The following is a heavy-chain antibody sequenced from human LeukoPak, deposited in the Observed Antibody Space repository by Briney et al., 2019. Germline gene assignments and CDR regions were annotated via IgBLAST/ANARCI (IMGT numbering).Heavy chain of an antibody. V-gene: IGHV3-30*02. Sequence: SGGSLRLSCEASGFLFRSNGMHWVRQAPGKGLEWVAFVRSDGNVTKYLDSIEGRFTISRDNSKNILYLQLSDVRPDDSAVYFCAKDHGFWSGFLFWGQGTLVTVS. D-gene: IGHD3-3*01. CDR3: AKDHGFWSGFLF. CDR2: VRSDGNVT. CDR1: GFLFRSNG. J-gene: IGHJ4*02.